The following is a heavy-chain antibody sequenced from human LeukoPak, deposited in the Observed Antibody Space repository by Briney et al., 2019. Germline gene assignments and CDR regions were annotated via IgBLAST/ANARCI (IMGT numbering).Heavy chain of an antibody. CDR2: ISSSSSYI. Sequence: GGSLRLSCAASGSTFSSYSMNWVRQAPGKGLEWVSFISSSSSYIYYADSVKGRFTISRDNAKNSLYLQMNSLRAEDTAVYYCACFNWFDPWGQGTLVTVSS. CDR3: ACFNWFDP. D-gene: IGHD3-16*01. J-gene: IGHJ5*02. V-gene: IGHV3-21*01. CDR1: GSTFSSYS.